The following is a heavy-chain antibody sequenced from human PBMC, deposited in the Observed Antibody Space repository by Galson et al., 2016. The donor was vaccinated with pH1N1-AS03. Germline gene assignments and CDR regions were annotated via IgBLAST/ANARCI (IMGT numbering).Heavy chain of an antibody. CDR1: GFTFRDYG. CDR2: IWYDGSNK. V-gene: IGHV3-33*01. CDR3: ARDRPNYNVYLDH. D-gene: IGHD5-24*01. Sequence: SLRLSCAASGFTFRDYGFHLVRQAPGKGLEWVAVIWYDGSNKNYVDSVKGRFIVSRDNSNDTLYLQMNSLRAEDTAVYYCARDRPNYNVYLDHWGQGILVTVSS. J-gene: IGHJ4*02.